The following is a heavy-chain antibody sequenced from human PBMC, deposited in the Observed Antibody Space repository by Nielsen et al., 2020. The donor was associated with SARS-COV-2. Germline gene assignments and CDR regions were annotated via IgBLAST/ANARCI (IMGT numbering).Heavy chain of an antibody. J-gene: IGHJ4*02. D-gene: IGHD6-19*01. CDR2: ISYDGSNK. V-gene: IGHV3-30-3*01. CDR3: ARDGIAVAGTDSEDY. CDR1: GFTFSSYA. Sequence: GESLKISCAASGFTFSSYAMHWVRQAPGKGLEWVAVISYDGSNKYYADSVKGRFTISRDNSKNTLYLQMNSLRAEDTAVYYCARDGIAVAGTDSEDYWGQGTLVTVSS.